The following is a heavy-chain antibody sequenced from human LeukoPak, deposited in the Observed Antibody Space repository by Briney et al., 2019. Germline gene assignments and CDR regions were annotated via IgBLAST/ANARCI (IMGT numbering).Heavy chain of an antibody. D-gene: IGHD3-9*01. CDR2: ISYDGSNK. Sequence: GGSLRLSCAASGFTSSSYGMHWVRQAPGKGLEWVAVISYDGSNKYYADSVKGRFTISRDNSKNTLYLQMNSLRAEDTAVYYCAKDLLSGRGYFDWLSTAFDYWGQGTLVTVSS. V-gene: IGHV3-30*18. J-gene: IGHJ4*02. CDR3: AKDLLSGRGYFDWLSTAFDY. CDR1: GFTSSSYG.